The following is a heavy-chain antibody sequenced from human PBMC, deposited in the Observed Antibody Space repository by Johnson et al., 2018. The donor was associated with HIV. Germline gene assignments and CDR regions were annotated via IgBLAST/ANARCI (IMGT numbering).Heavy chain of an antibody. CDR1: GFTFNDHY. V-gene: IGHV3-11*04. CDR2: ISGSGSTI. CDR3: ARDGRGLDAFDI. J-gene: IGHJ3*02. D-gene: IGHD3/OR15-3a*01. Sequence: QVQLVESGGGLVKPGGSLRLSCAASGFTFNDHYMSWVRQAPEKGLEWISYISGSGSTIYYADSVKGRFTIYRDTAKNSLYLQMNSLRDVDTAVYYCARDGRGLDAFDIWGQGTMVTVSS.